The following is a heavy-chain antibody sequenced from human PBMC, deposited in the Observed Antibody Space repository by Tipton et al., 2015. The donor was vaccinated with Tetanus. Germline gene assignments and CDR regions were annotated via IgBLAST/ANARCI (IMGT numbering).Heavy chain of an antibody. D-gene: IGHD2-15*01. CDR3: AKNSADADYYYYGMDV. CDR2: ISESGGVT. J-gene: IGHJ6*02. Sequence: SLRLSCAASGFTFSSYAMSWVRQAPGKGLEWVSAISESGGVTYYADSVRGRFTLSRDNSKNTLYLQMNSLRAEDTAVYYCAKNSADADYYYYGMDVWGQGTTVTVSS. V-gene: IGHV3-23*01. CDR1: GFTFSSYA.